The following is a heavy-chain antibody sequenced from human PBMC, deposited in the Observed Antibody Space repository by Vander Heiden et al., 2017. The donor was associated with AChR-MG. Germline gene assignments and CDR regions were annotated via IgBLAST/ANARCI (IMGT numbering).Heavy chain of an antibody. Sequence: QVQLVESGGGVVQPGRSLRLPCAASGLTFSSYARHWVRQAPGKGLEWVAVISYDGSNKYYADSVKGRFTISRDNSKNTLYLQMNSLRAEDTAVYYGARDIATGLFDYWGQGTLVTVSS. CDR3: ARDIATGLFDY. CDR1: GLTFSSYA. J-gene: IGHJ4*02. V-gene: IGHV3-30-3*01. D-gene: IGHD1-1*01. CDR2: ISYDGSNK.